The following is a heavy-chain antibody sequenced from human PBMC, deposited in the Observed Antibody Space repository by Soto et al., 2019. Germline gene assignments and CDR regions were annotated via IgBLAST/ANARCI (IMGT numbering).Heavy chain of an antibody. CDR3: ASTTDNVGGIAVAGPYYYYSGMDV. D-gene: IGHD6-19*01. J-gene: IGHJ6*02. Sequence: SVKVSCKASGGTFSSYAISWVRQAPGQGLEWMGGIIPIFGTANYAQKFQGRVTITADESTSTAYMELSSLRSEDTAVYYCASTTDNVGGIAVAGPYYYYSGMDVRGQGTTVTVPS. V-gene: IGHV1-69*13. CDR2: IIPIFGTA. CDR1: GGTFSSYA.